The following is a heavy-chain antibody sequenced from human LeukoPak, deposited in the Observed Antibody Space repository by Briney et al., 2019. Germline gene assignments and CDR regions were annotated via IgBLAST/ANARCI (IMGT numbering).Heavy chain of an antibody. J-gene: IGHJ3*02. Sequence: ASVKVSCKASGYTFTSYGTSWVRQAPGQGLEWMGWISAYNGNTNYAQKLQGRVTMTTDTSTSTAYMELRSLRSDDTAVYYCAREGYCSGGSCYLLRDAFDIWGQGTMVTVSS. CDR2: ISAYNGNT. CDR1: GYTFTSYG. CDR3: AREGYCSGGSCYLLRDAFDI. V-gene: IGHV1-18*01. D-gene: IGHD2-15*01.